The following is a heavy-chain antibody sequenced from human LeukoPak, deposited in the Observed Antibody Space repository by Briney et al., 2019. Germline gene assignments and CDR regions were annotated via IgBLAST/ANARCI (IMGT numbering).Heavy chain of an antibody. J-gene: IGHJ4*02. Sequence: SGTLSLTCAVSGGSISSSNWWSWVRQPPGKGLEWIGEIYHSGSTNYNPSLKSRVTISVDTSKKQFSLKLSSVTAADTAVYYCARGYSSSWNYFDYWGQGTLVSVSS. CDR3: ARGYSSSWNYFDY. V-gene: IGHV4-4*02. CDR2: IYHSGST. D-gene: IGHD6-13*01. CDR1: GGSISSSNW.